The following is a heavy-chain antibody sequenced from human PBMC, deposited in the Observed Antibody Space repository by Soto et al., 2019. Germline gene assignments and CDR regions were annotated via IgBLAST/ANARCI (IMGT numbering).Heavy chain of an antibody. J-gene: IGHJ4*02. V-gene: IGHV4-31*03. CDR2: IYYSGST. CDR1: GGSTSTGGYY. Sequence: SETLSLTCTVSGGSTSTGGYYWCWIRLHPGKGLEWIGYIYYSGSTYYNPSLKSRVTISVDTSKNQFSLKLSSVTAADTAVYYCAICCGGAAAGPFDYSGQGTLDTVSS. CDR3: AICCGGAAAGPFDY. D-gene: IGHD6-13*01.